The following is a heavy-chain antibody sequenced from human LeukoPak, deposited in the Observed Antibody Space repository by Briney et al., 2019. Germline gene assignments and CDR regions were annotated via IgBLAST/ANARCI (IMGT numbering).Heavy chain of an antibody. CDR3: ASTLSGENYYYYGMDV. D-gene: IGHD2-21*01. Sequence: SVKVSCKASGFTFTSSAVQWVRQARGQRLEWIGWIVVGSGNTNYAQKFQERVTITRDMSTSTAYMELRSLRSDDTAVYYCASTLSGENYYYYGMDVWAKGPRSPSP. CDR2: IVVGSGNT. CDR1: GFTFTSSA. J-gene: IGHJ6*02. V-gene: IGHV1-58*01.